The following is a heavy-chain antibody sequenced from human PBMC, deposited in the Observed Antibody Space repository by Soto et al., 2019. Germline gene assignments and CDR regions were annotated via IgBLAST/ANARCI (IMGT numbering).Heavy chain of an antibody. CDR2: ISWNSGSI. Sequence: PGGSLRLSCAASGLTFDDYAMHWVRQAPGKGLEWVSGISWNSGSIGYADSVKGRFTISRDNSKNTLYLQMGSLRAEDMALYYYVWRSRPHLYHIAVSAQGTSVPVSS. V-gene: IGHV3-9*03. D-gene: IGHD3-16*01. CDR1: GLTFDDYA. CDR3: VWRSRPHLYHIAV. J-gene: IGHJ6*02.